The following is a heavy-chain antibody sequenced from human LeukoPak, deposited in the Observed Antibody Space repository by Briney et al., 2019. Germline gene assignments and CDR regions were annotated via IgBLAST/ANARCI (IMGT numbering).Heavy chain of an antibody. Sequence: SETLSLTCTVSAYSISSGYYWGWIRQPPGKGLEWIGSIYHSGSTYYNPSLKSRVTILIDTSKNQFSLNLTSVTAADTAVYYCARQYDYWGQGTLVTVSS. D-gene: IGHD2-2*01. CDR3: ARQYDY. CDR2: IYHSGST. V-gene: IGHV4-38-2*02. J-gene: IGHJ4*02. CDR1: AYSISSGYY.